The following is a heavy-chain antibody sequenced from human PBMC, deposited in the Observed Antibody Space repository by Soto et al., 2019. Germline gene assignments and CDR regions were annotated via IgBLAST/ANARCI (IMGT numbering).Heavy chain of an antibody. CDR2: IYWDGDK. D-gene: IGHD3-10*01. V-gene: IGHV2-5*02. CDR1: GFSFNRSGMS. J-gene: IGHJ4*02. CDR3: AHSQADGLDYYRQFAF. Sequence: QITLKESGPPLVKPTQTLTLTCTFSGFSFNRSGMSVGWIRQPPGKGLEWLALIYWDGDKRYSPSLKTRPAISKDASRSQVVLTMPDLDPVDTATYYCAHSQADGLDYYRQFAFWGQGARVTVSS.